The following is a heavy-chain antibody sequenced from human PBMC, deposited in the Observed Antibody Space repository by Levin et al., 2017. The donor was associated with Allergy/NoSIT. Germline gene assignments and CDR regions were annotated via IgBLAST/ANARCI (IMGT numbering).Heavy chain of an antibody. D-gene: IGHD6-6*01. J-gene: IGHJ5*02. V-gene: IGHV5-51*01. Sequence: GESLKISCKGSGYRFTGNWIGWVRQMPGKGLEWMGIIYPGDSDTRYSPSFQGQVTISADKSISTAYLQWSSLKASDTAMYYCVRSGEISARPDWFDPWGQGTLVTVSS. CDR1: GYRFTGNW. CDR3: VRSGEISARPDWFDP. CDR2: IYPGDSDT.